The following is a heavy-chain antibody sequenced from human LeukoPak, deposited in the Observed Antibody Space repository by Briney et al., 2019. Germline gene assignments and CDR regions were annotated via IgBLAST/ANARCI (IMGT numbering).Heavy chain of an antibody. Sequence: GGSLRLSCAASGFTFRNYGMSWVRQAPGEGLEWLANIKLDGSDQHYADSVKGRFTISRDNAKNSLYLQMNSLRAEDTAVYYCASHSAVTPYYYDSSGYIDYWGQGTLVTVSS. CDR3: ASHSAVTPYYYDSSGYIDY. CDR2: IKLDGSDQ. V-gene: IGHV3-7*01. CDR1: GFTFRNYG. J-gene: IGHJ4*02. D-gene: IGHD3-22*01.